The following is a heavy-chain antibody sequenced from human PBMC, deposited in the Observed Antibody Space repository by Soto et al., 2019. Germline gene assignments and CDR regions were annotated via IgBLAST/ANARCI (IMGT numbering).Heavy chain of an antibody. Sequence: QVQLVESGGGVVQPGRSLRLSCAASGFIFSGYAMHWVRQAPGKGLEWVVVISDDGNTKYYADSVKGRFTVSRDNSKNTLYVQMNNLSAEDTAMYYCAKETSAYEIDYWGQGTLVTVSS. CDR1: GFIFSGYA. CDR2: ISDDGNTK. J-gene: IGHJ4*02. D-gene: IGHD5-12*01. V-gene: IGHV3-30-3*01. CDR3: AKETSAYEIDY.